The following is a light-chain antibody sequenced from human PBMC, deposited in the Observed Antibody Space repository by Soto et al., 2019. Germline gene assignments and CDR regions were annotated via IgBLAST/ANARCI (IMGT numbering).Light chain of an antibody. J-gene: IGKJ4*01. Sequence: DIVMTQSPAILSVSPGERATLSCRASQSVSSNLAWYQQKPGQAPSLLIYGASTMATSIPARFSGSGSGTDFALTISSLQSEDFAVYYCQQYNNWPPLTFGGGTKVEIK. CDR2: GAS. V-gene: IGKV3-15*01. CDR1: QSVSSN. CDR3: QQYNNWPPLT.